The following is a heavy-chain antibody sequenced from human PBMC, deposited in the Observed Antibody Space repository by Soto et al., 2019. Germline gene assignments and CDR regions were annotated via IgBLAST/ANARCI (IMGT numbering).Heavy chain of an antibody. V-gene: IGHV1-3*01. CDR1: GYTFTGYA. CDR3: ARGIWGSHRYYFDN. J-gene: IGHJ4*02. D-gene: IGHD3-16*02. Sequence: QVRLVQSGAEVEKPGASVKVSCKASGYTFTGYAMQWVRQAPGQRLEWMGWINAGDGETRYSQKFQGRVTFTRDTSASTAYLDLNYLTSEDTAVYYCARGIWGSHRYYFDNWGQGTLVTVSS. CDR2: INAGDGET.